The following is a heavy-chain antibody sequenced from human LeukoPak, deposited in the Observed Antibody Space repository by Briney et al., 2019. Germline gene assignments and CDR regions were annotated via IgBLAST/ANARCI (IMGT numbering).Heavy chain of an antibody. CDR3: AKSPDLDAFDI. CDR2: IYSGGST. V-gene: IGHV3-66*01. J-gene: IGHJ3*02. CDR1: GFTVSSNY. Sequence: PGGSLRLSCAASGFTVSSNYMSWVRQAPGKGLEWVSVIYSGGSTYYADSVKGRFTISRDNSKNTLYLQMNSLRAEDTAVYYCAKSPDLDAFDIWGQGTMVTVSS.